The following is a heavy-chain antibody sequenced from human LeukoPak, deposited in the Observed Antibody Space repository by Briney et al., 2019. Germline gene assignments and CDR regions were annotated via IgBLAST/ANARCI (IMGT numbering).Heavy chain of an antibody. Sequence: GRSLRLSCAASGFTFSSYAMHWVRQAPGKGLEWVAVISYDGSNKYYADSVKGRFTISRDNSKNTLYLQMNSLSAEDTAVYYCARDDTYGSGSYVYYYYGMDVWGQGTTVTVSS. CDR1: GFTFSSYA. CDR2: ISYDGSNK. V-gene: IGHV3-30-3*01. J-gene: IGHJ6*02. D-gene: IGHD3-10*01. CDR3: ARDDTYGSGSYVYYYYGMDV.